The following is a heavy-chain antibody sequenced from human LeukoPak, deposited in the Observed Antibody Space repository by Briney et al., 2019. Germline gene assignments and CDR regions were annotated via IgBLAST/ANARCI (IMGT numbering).Heavy chain of an antibody. V-gene: IGHV4-34*01. Sequence: SETLSLTCAVYGGSFSGYYWSWIRQPPGKGLEWIGEINHSGSTNYNPSLKSRVTISVDTSKNQFSLKLSSVTAADTAVYYCAREAGSTPLGYYYYMDVWGKGTTVTVSS. CDR2: INHSGST. CDR3: AREAGSTPLGYYYYMDV. CDR1: GGSFSGYY. J-gene: IGHJ6*03. D-gene: IGHD2-2*01.